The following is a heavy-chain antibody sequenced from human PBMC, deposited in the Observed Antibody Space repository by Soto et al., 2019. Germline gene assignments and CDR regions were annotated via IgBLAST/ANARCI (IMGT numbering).Heavy chain of an antibody. J-gene: IGHJ3*02. CDR2: ISAYNGNT. Sequence: ASVKVSCKASGYTFTSYGISWVRQAPGQGLEWMGWISAYNGNTNYAQKLQGRVTMTTDTSTSTAYMELRSLRSDDTAVYYCEVKSLAAGFDIWGQGTMVTVSS. CDR3: EVKSLAAGFDI. CDR1: GYTFTSYG. V-gene: IGHV1-18*01. D-gene: IGHD6-19*01.